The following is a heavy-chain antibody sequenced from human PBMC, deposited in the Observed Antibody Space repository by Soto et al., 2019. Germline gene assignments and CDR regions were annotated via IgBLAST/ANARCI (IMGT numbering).Heavy chain of an antibody. Sequence: SATLSITCAVYGGSFSGYYWSWIRQPPGKGLEWIGEINHSGSTNYNPSLKSRVTISVDTSKNQFSLKLSSVTAADTAVYYCARAGSITMVRGVTYAFDIWGQGTMVTVSS. CDR3: ARAGSITMVRGVTYAFDI. D-gene: IGHD3-10*01. J-gene: IGHJ3*02. CDR2: INHSGST. V-gene: IGHV4-34*01. CDR1: GGSFSGYY.